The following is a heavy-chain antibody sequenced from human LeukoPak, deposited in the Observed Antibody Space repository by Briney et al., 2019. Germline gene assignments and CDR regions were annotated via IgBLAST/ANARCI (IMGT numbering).Heavy chain of an antibody. Sequence: GGSLRLSCAASGFTFITYGMHWVRQAPGKGLEWVTFVRYDQSATVYADSVQGRFAISRDNSKNTVYLQMNSLRVEDTALYFCVKDQGECPGSRCYLRFLEYWGQGTLVIVSS. J-gene: IGHJ4*02. CDR2: VRYDQSAT. D-gene: IGHD3-3*01. V-gene: IGHV3-30*02. CDR3: VKDQGECPGSRCYLRFLEY. CDR1: GFTFITYG.